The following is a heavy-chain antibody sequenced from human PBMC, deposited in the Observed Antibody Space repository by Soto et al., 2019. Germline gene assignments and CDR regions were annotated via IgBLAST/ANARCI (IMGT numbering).Heavy chain of an antibody. V-gene: IGHV4-30-4*01. Sequence: QIQLHESGPGLVKPSQTLSLTCTVSGGSIRSGDYYWSWIRQTPERGLEWCGYVHYSGNTFYNPSLKSRATISLDTSRNQFSLNLGSLTAADSAVYYCAREIMAADHFDYWGQGALVTVSS. CDR1: GGSIRSGDYY. J-gene: IGHJ4*02. CDR3: AREIMAADHFDY. CDR2: VHYSGNT. D-gene: IGHD6-13*01.